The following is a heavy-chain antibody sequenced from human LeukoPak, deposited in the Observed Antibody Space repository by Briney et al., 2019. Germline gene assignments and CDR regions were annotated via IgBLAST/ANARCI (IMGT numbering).Heavy chain of an antibody. Sequence: AXXXVSCKASGYTFTGYYMHWVRQAPGQGLEWMGWINPNSGGTNYAQKFQGRVTMTRDTSISTAYMELSRLRSDDTAVYYCARDLEGDGYNYYFDYWGQGTLVTVSS. CDR1: GYTFTGYY. D-gene: IGHD5-24*01. CDR3: ARDLEGDGYNYYFDY. V-gene: IGHV1-2*02. CDR2: INPNSGGT. J-gene: IGHJ4*02.